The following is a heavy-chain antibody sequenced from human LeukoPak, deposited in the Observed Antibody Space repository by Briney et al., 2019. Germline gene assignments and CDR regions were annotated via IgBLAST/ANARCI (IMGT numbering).Heavy chain of an antibody. CDR1: GFTFSSYA. D-gene: IGHD5-12*01. CDR3: AKDRHSGYDFDY. V-gene: IGHV3-23*01. CDR2: ISGSGGST. J-gene: IGHJ4*02. Sequence: PGGSLRLSCAASGFTFSSYAMSWVRQAPGKGLEWVSAISGSGGSTYYADSVKSRFTISRDNSKNTPYLQMNSLRAEDTAVYYCAKDRHSGYDFDYWGQGTLVTVSS.